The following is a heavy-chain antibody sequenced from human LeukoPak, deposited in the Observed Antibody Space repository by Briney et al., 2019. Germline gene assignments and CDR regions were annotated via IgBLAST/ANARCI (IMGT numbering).Heavy chain of an antibody. CDR2: IIPIFGTA. Sequence: SVKVSCKASGGTFSSYAISWVRQAPGQGLEWMGGIIPIFGTANYAQKFQGRVTITTDESTSTAYMELSSLRSEGTAVYYCAKVATVTKNVDYWGQGTLVTVSS. CDR1: GGTFSSYA. CDR3: AKVATVTKNVDY. J-gene: IGHJ4*02. D-gene: IGHD4-17*01. V-gene: IGHV1-69*05.